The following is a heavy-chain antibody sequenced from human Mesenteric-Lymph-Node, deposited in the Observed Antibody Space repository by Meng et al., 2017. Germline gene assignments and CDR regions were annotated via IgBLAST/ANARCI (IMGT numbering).Heavy chain of an antibody. Sequence: SETLSLTCAVYGVTFSGYDLSWIRQPPGKGLEWIGEINHSGSTNYNPSLKSRVTISVDTSKNQFSLKLSSVTAADKAVYYCARGYTYSSSWYLYWYFDLWGRGTMVTVSS. V-gene: IGHV4-34*01. CDR1: GVTFSGYD. J-gene: IGHJ2*01. CDR2: INHSGST. CDR3: ARGYTYSSSWYLYWYFDL. D-gene: IGHD6-13*01.